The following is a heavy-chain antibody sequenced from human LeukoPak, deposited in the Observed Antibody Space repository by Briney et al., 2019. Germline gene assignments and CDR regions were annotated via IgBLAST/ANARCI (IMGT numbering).Heavy chain of an antibody. CDR1: GFTFSSYE. V-gene: IGHV3-48*03. CDR3: ARAPMVRGVCCWFDP. D-gene: IGHD3-10*01. J-gene: IGHJ5*02. Sequence: PGGSLRLSCAASGFTFSSYEMNWVRQAPGKGLEWVSYISSSGSTIYYADSVKGRFTISRDNAKNSLYLQMNSLRAEDTAVYYCARAPMVRGVCCWFDPWGQGTLVTVSS. CDR2: ISSSGSTI.